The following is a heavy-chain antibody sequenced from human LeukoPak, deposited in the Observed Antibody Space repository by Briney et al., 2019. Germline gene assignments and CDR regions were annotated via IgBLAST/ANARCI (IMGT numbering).Heavy chain of an antibody. CDR3: ARDSGSSTWYYFDN. CDR2: ISYDGSNK. J-gene: IGHJ4*02. D-gene: IGHD6-13*01. V-gene: IGHV3-30-3*01. CDR1: GFTFSSYA. Sequence: GGSLRLSCAASGFTFSSYAMHWVRQAPGKGLEWVAVISYDGSNKYYADSVKGRFTISRDNAKNSLYLQMNSLRAEDTAVYYCARDSGSSTWYYFDNWGQGTLVAVSS.